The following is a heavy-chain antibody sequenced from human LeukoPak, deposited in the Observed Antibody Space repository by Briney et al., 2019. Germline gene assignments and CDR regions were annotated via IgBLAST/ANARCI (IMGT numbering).Heavy chain of an antibody. CDR3: ATYLSSGFLYYFDY. J-gene: IGHJ4*02. D-gene: IGHD3-22*01. CDR2: IYSGGST. V-gene: IGHV3-53*01. Sequence: GGSLRLSCAASGFTVSSNYMSWVRQAPGKGLEWVSVIYSGGSTYYADSVKGRFTISRDNSKNTLYLQMNSLRAEDTAVYYCATYLSSGFLYYFDYWGQGTLVTVSS. CDR1: GFTVSSNY.